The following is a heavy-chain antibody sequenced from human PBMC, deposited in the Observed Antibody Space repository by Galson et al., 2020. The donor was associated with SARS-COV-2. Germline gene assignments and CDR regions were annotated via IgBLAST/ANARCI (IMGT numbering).Heavy chain of an antibody. Sequence: SETLSLTCTVSGGSISSGGYYWSWIRQHPGKGLEWIGYIYYSGSTYYNPSLKSRVTISVDTSKNQFSLKLSSVTAADTAVYYCARVLWDRYSYEFNWFDPWGQGTLVTVSS. CDR3: ARVLWDRYSYEFNWFDP. J-gene: IGHJ5*02. V-gene: IGHV4-31*03. CDR1: GGSISSGGYY. CDR2: IYYSGST. D-gene: IGHD5-18*01.